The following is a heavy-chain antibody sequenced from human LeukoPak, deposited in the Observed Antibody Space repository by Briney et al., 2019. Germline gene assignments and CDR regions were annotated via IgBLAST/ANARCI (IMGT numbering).Heavy chain of an antibody. Sequence: ASVKVSCKASGGTFSSYAISWVRQAPGQGLEWMGGIIPIFGTANYAQKFQGRVTITADKSTSTAYMELSSLRSEDTAVYYCAREGDGYNYNYYYYMDVWGKGTTVTVSS. CDR2: IIPIFGTA. CDR1: GGTFSSYA. D-gene: IGHD5-24*01. CDR3: AREGDGYNYNYYYYMDV. V-gene: IGHV1-69*06. J-gene: IGHJ6*03.